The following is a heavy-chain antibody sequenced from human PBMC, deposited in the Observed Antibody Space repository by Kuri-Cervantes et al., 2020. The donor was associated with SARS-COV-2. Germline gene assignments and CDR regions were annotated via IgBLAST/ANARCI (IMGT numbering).Heavy chain of an antibody. CDR1: GGSISSSSYY. CDR2: IHYSGST. Sequence: ESLKISCTVSGGSISSSSYYWGWIRQPPGKGLEWIGSIHYSGSTYYNPSLKSRVTISVDTSKNQFSLKLSSVTAADTAVYYCARQSVVASDDWGQGTLVTVSS. V-gene: IGHV4-39*01. CDR3: ARQSVVASDD. D-gene: IGHD2-15*01. J-gene: IGHJ4*02.